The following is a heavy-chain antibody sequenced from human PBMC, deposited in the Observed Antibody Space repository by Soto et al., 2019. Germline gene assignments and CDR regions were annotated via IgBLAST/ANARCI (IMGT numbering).Heavy chain of an antibody. CDR1: GFTFSSYA. V-gene: IGHV3-23*01. D-gene: IGHD1-26*01. CDR3: AKDEWGLLRFDCFDH. Sequence: PGGSLRLSCAASGFTFSSYAMSWVRQAPWKGLEWVSAISSSSGSTYYADSVKGRFTISRDNSKNTLYLQMNSLRAEDTAVYYCAKDEWGLLRFDCFDHWGQGTLVTVSS. CDR2: ISSSSGST. J-gene: IGHJ5*02.